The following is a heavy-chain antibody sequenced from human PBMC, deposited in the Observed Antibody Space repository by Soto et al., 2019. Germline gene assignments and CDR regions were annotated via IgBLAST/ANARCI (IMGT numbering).Heavy chain of an antibody. CDR1: GFSLYSYV. CDR2: ISIDGTRT. CDR3: VRDLGISDLDP. D-gene: IGHD2-21*02. J-gene: IGHJ5*02. V-gene: IGHV3-30*01. Sequence: QAQLVESGGGVVQPGGSLRLSCVASGFSLYSYVIHWVRQTPGKGLQWVAVISIDGTRTYYADSVKGRFTVSRDNSKNTQYLQMYGLTIEDTAISYCVRDLGISDLDPWGPGTLVTVSS.